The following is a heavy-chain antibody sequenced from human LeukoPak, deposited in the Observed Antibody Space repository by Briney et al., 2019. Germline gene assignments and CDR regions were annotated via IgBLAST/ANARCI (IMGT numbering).Heavy chain of an antibody. CDR3: AKDDAWLRFGE. V-gene: IGHV3-30*18. CDR2: IAYDGSNK. D-gene: IGHD3-10*01. Sequence: PGGSLRLSCAASGFSFSSYGMHWVRQAPGKGLECVAVIAYDGSNKYYADSVKGRFTISRDNSKNTLYLQMNSLRAEDTAVYYCAKDDAWLRFGEWSQGTLVTVSS. J-gene: IGHJ4*02. CDR1: GFSFSSYG.